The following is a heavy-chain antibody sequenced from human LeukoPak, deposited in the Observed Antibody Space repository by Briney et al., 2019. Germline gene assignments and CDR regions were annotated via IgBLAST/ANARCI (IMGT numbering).Heavy chain of an antibody. V-gene: IGHV3-21*01. D-gene: IGHD6-6*01. Sequence: PGGSLRLSCAASGFTFSSYSMNWVRQAPGKGLEWVSSISSSSSYIYYADSVKGRFTISRDNAKNSLYLQMNSLRAEDTAVYYCAREWWIAARRITSQGVDVWGKGTTVTVSS. J-gene: IGHJ6*04. CDR3: AREWWIAARRITSQGVDV. CDR2: ISSSSSYI. CDR1: GFTFSSYS.